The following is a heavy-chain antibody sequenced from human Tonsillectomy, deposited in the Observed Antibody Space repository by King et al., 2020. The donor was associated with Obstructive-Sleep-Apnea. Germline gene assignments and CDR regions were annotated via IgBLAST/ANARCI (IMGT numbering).Heavy chain of an antibody. J-gene: IGHJ4*02. CDR2: IYYSGST. V-gene: IGHV4-30-4*01. CDR3: ARAVKTYYYDSSGLDY. Sequence: QLQESGPGLVKPSQTLSLICTVSGGSISSGDYYWSWIRQPPGKGLEWIGYIYYSGSTYYNPSLKSRVTISIDTSKNQFSLKLSSVTAAATAVYFCARAVKTYYYDSSGLDYWGQGTLVTVSS. D-gene: IGHD3-22*01. CDR1: GGSISSGDYY.